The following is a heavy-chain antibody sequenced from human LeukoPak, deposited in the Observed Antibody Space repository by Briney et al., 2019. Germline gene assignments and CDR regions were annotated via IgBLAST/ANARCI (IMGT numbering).Heavy chain of an antibody. CDR2: INDSGST. CDR3: ARRRRATPILFDY. CDR1: GGSFRGYY. J-gene: IGHJ4*02. D-gene: IGHD5-12*01. V-gene: IGHV4-34*01. Sequence: SETLSLTCAVYGGSFRGYYWSWIRQPPGKGLEWIGEINDSGSTHYNTSLKSRVTISVDTSKNEFSLKLSSVTAADTAVYYCARRRRATPILFDYWGQGTLVTVSS.